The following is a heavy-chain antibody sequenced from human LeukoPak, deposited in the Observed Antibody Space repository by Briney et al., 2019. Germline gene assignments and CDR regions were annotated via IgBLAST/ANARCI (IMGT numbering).Heavy chain of an antibody. Sequence: SETLSLTCTVSGGSISSGDYYWSWIRQPPGKGLEWIGYIYYSGSTYYNPSLKSRVTISVDTSKNQFSLKLSSVTAADTAVYYCDRVDYVWGSYPGWFDPWGQGTLVTVSS. CDR2: IYYSGST. D-gene: IGHD3-16*02. J-gene: IGHJ5*02. CDR1: GGSISSGDYY. V-gene: IGHV4-30-4*01. CDR3: DRVDYVWGSYPGWFDP.